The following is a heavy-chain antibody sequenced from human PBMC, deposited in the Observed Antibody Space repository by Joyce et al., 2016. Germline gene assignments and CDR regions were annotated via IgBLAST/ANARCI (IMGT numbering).Heavy chain of an antibody. D-gene: IGHD3-10*01. CDR1: GGSLSGYY. Sequence: QVQLQEWGAGLLKPSETLSLTCAVYGGSLSGYYWSWIRQAPGMGLEWFGEVNDRGRTNYNPSLKSRATTSMDTSKNQFSLRLTTVTAADTAVYFCARARRGIILARGEMGEYLQHWGRGTVVIVSS. V-gene: IGHV4-34*01. CDR2: VNDRGRT. J-gene: IGHJ1*01. CDR3: ARARRGIILARGEMGEYLQH.